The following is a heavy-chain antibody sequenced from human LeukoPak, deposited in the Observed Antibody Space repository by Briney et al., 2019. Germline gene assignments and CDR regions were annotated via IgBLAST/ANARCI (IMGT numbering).Heavy chain of an antibody. CDR2: IYYSGST. CDR1: GGSISSSSYY. Sequence: SETLSLTCTVSGGSISSSSYYWGWIRQPPGKRLEWIGSIYYSGSTYYNPSLKSRVTISVDTSKNQFSLKLSSVTAADTAVYYCARRQYYDSSGYPAAFDIWGQGTMVTVSS. CDR3: ARRQYYDSSGYPAAFDI. V-gene: IGHV4-39*01. D-gene: IGHD3-22*01. J-gene: IGHJ3*02.